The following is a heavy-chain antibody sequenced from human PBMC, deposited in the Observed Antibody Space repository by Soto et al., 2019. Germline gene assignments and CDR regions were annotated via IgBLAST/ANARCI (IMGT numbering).Heavy chain of an antibody. CDR1: GFPFSIYS. D-gene: IGHD6-19*01. CDR2: ITSDTNTI. Sequence: EVQLVESGGGLVQPGGSLRLSCAASGFPFSIYSMNWVRQAPGKGLEWSSYITSDTNTIKYADSVKGRFTISRDNAKVYLQMNSLRDEDTAVYFCARSVEGHFDYWGQGTVVTVSS. V-gene: IGHV3-48*02. J-gene: IGHJ4*02. CDR3: ARSVEGHFDY.